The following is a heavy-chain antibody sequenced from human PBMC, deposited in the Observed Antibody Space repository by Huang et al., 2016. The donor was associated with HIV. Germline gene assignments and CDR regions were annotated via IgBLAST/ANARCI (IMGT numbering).Heavy chain of an antibody. Sequence: QILLIESGGGVVQPGRSLRLSCAASGFTFSSYGMHWVRQAPGKGMEWGAVISDDEDNKYYADSVRGRFTISRDNSKTTLYLQMNSLRIEDTAVYYCARGPIRFLAWLLNFDYWGQGALVTVSS. CDR3: ARGPIRFLAWLLNFDY. V-gene: IGHV3-30*03. CDR2: ISDDEDNK. CDR1: GFTFSSYG. D-gene: IGHD3-3*01. J-gene: IGHJ4*02.